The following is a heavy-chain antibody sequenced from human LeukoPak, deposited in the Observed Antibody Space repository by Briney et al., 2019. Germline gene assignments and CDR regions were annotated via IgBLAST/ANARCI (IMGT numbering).Heavy chain of an antibody. CDR3: AKDTPLTAYTSGWSNNCFDY. Sequence: GGSLRLSCAASGFSFRNYAMTWVRQAPGKGLEWVSTVSGGAEATYYADSVKGRFAISRDNSKSALYLQMNSLRAEDTAIYYCAKDTPLTAYTSGWSNNCFDYWGQGTLVTVSS. V-gene: IGHV3-23*01. D-gene: IGHD6-19*01. CDR2: VSGGAEAT. CDR1: GFSFRNYA. J-gene: IGHJ4*02.